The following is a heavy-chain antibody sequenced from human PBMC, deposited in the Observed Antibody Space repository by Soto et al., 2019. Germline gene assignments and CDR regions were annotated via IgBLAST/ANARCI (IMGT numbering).Heavy chain of an antibody. D-gene: IGHD6-19*01. V-gene: IGHV3-30-3*01. J-gene: IGHJ4*02. CDR1: GFTFSSHS. Sequence: GGSLRLSCAASGFTFSSHSMHWFRQAPGKGLEWVAVISFDGSYKYYADSVKGRFTISRDNSKNTLYLQMNSLRAEDTAVYYCARGASITVAGTSFDYWGQGTLVTVSS. CDR3: ARGASITVAGTSFDY. CDR2: ISFDGSYK.